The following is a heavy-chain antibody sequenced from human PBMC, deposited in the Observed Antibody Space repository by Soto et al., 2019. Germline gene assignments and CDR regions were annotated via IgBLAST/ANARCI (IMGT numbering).Heavy chain of an antibody. V-gene: IGHV3-30*18. Sequence: PGGSLRLSCAASCFTFSSYGMHWVRQAPGKGLEWVAVISYDGSNKYYADSVKGRFTISRDNSKNTLYLQMNSLRAEDTAVYYCAKDRAPWNYGDYLFDYWGQGTLVTVSS. CDR1: CFTFSSYG. D-gene: IGHD4-17*01. CDR3: AKDRAPWNYGDYLFDY. J-gene: IGHJ4*02. CDR2: ISYDGSNK.